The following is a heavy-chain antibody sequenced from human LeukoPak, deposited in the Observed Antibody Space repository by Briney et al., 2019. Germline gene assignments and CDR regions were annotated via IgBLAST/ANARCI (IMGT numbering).Heavy chain of an antibody. J-gene: IGHJ5*02. CDR2: IKPDSGGT. Sequence: ASVKVSCTASGYIFSDYYMHRVRQAPGQGLEWMGWIKPDSGGTNYEQKFQGRVIMTLDTSISTAYMELTRLTSDDTAVYYCSRGSAKVTTYRGGNWFDPWGQGTLVTVSS. D-gene: IGHD5-18*01. CDR3: SRGSAKVTTYRGGNWFDP. V-gene: IGHV1-2*02. CDR1: GYIFSDYY.